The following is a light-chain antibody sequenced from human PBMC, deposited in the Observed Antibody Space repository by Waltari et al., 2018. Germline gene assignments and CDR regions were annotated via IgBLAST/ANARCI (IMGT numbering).Light chain of an antibody. CDR2: DVS. CDR1: PSDIGGHKF. V-gene: IGLV2-8*01. CDR3: SSYGGKNNLI. Sequence: QSALTQPPSASGSPGQSVTISCTGTPSDIGGHKFVSWFQQHPGKAPKLVIYDVSERPSGVPDRFSGSKSGSTATLTVSGLQAEDEADYYCSSYGGKNNLIFGGGTTLTVL. J-gene: IGLJ2*01.